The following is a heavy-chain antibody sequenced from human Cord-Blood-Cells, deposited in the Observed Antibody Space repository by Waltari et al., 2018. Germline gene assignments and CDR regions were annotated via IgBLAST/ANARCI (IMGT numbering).Heavy chain of an antibody. Sequence: QVQLVESGGGVVQPGRSLRLSCAASGFTFSSYAMHWVRQAPGKGLGGVEVISNEGSNKYYAASVKGRFTISRDNSKNTLYLQMNSLRAEDTAVYYCARDFSFGELNYWGQGTLVTVSS. V-gene: IGHV3-30-3*01. CDR1: GFTFSSYA. CDR2: ISNEGSNK. CDR3: ARDFSFGELNY. D-gene: IGHD3-10*01. J-gene: IGHJ4*02.